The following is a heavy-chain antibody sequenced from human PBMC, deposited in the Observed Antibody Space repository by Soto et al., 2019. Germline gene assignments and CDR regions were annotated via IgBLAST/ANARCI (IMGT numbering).Heavy chain of an antibody. CDR1: GYMFTTSG. CDR2: IYPGDSDT. Sequence: PAESMNICSNVSGYMFTTSGVGSVSQRRGKGLELMGIIYPGDSDTRYSPSFQGQVTISADKSISTAYLQWSSLKASDTAMYYCARSITMIYTFDIWGQGTMVTVSS. CDR3: ARSITMIYTFDI. V-gene: IGHV5-51*01. D-gene: IGHD3-22*01. J-gene: IGHJ3*02.